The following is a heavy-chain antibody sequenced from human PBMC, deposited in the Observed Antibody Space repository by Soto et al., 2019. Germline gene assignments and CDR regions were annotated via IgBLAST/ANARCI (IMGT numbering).Heavy chain of an antibody. J-gene: IGHJ4*02. D-gene: IGHD2-15*01. CDR2: ISSNGGST. Sequence: GGSLRLSCSASGFTFSSYAMHWVRQAPGKGLEYVSAISSNGGSTYYADSVKGRFTISRDNSKNTLYLQMSSLRVEDTAVYYCVKDRCSGGSCYKVYYFDYWGQGTLVTVSS. V-gene: IGHV3-64D*08. CDR3: VKDRCSGGSCYKVYYFDY. CDR1: GFTFSSYA.